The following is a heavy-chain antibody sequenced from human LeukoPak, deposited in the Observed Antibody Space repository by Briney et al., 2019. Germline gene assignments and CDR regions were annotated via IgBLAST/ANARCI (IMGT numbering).Heavy chain of an antibody. CDR1: GFTFSSYG. CDR3: AKDQEGGSSWLSYFDY. Sequence: GGSLRLSCAASGFTFSSYGMHRVRQAPGKGLEWVAVISYDGSNKYYADSVKGRFTISRDNSKNTLYLQMNSLRAEDTAVYYCAKDQEGGSSWLSYFDYWGQGTLVTVSS. D-gene: IGHD6-13*01. J-gene: IGHJ4*02. V-gene: IGHV3-30*18. CDR2: ISYDGSNK.